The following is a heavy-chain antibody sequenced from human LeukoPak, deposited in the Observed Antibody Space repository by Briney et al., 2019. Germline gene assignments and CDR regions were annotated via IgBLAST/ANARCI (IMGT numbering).Heavy chain of an antibody. CDR3: ARSPAAADWFDP. D-gene: IGHD6-13*01. CDR2: INPSGGST. Sequence: ASVKVSCKASGYTFTSYYMHWVRQAPGQGLEWMGIINPSGGSTSYAQKFQGRVTMTRDTSTSTVYMELSSLRSEDAAVYYCARSPAAADWFDPWGQGTLVTVSS. CDR1: GYTFTSYY. V-gene: IGHV1-46*01. J-gene: IGHJ5*02.